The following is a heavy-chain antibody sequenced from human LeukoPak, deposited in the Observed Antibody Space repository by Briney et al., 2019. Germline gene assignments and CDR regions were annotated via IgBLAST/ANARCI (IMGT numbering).Heavy chain of an antibody. J-gene: IGHJ3*02. D-gene: IGHD6-13*01. Sequence: GGSLRLSCAASGFTFISYGMHWVRQAPGKGLEWVAFIRYDGSNKYYADSVKGRFTISRDNSKNTLYLQMNSLRAEDTAVYYCARDRDSSSWHDAFDIWGQGTMVTVSS. CDR3: ARDRDSSSWHDAFDI. CDR2: IRYDGSNK. V-gene: IGHV3-30*02. CDR1: GFTFISYG.